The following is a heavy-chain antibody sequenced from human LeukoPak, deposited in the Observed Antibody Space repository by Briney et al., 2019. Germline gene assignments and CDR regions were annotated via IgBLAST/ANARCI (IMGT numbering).Heavy chain of an antibody. CDR1: GYTFTGYY. V-gene: IGHV1-2*02. Sequence: ASVKVSCKASGYTFTGYYMHWVRQAPGQGLEWMGWINPNSGGTNYAQKFQGRVTMTRDTSISTAYMELSRLRSDDTAVYYCARDPLVGATPYSWFDPWGQGTLVTVSS. CDR3: ARDPLVGATPYSWFDP. D-gene: IGHD1-26*01. J-gene: IGHJ5*02. CDR2: INPNSGGT.